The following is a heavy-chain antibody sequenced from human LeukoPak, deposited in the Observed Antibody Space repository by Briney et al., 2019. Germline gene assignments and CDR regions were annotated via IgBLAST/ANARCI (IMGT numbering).Heavy chain of an antibody. CDR3: ARNILGTIIFDF. D-gene: IGHD5-12*01. J-gene: IGHJ4*02. CDR1: GGTFSSYA. CDR2: INADNGDT. Sequence: GASVKVSCKASGGTFSSYAISWVRQAPGQRLEWMGWINADNGDTKYSQKFQGRFAITRDTSASTAYMELTSLRSEDTAIYYCARNILGTIIFDFWGQGTLVTVSS. V-gene: IGHV1-3*01.